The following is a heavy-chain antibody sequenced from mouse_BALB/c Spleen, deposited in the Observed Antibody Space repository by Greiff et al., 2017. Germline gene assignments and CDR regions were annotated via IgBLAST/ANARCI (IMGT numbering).Heavy chain of an antibody. D-gene: IGHD1-1*01. CDR2: ISSGGST. J-gene: IGHJ2*01. Sequence: EVKLMESGGGLVKPGGSLKLSCAASGFTFSSYAMSWVRQTPEKRLEWVASISSGGSTYYPDTVKGRFTISRDNAKNTLYLQMSSLKSEDTAMYYCARHYYGSSYYFDYWGQGTTLTVSS. CDR1: GFTFSSYA. CDR3: ARHYYGSSYYFDY. V-gene: IGHV5-6-5*01.